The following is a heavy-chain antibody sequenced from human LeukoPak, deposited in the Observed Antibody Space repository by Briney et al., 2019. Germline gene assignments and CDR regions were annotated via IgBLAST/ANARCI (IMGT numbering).Heavy chain of an antibody. CDR3: ARAYDFWSGYYFIEFGY. CDR2: IIPIFGTA. V-gene: IGHV1-69*13. J-gene: IGHJ4*02. Sequence: SVKVSCKASGGTFSSYAISWVRQAPGQGLKWMGGIIPIFGTANYAQKFQGRVTITADESTSTAYMELSSLRSEDTAVYYCARAYDFWSGYYFIEFGYWGQGTLVTVSS. D-gene: IGHD3-3*01. CDR1: GGTFSSYA.